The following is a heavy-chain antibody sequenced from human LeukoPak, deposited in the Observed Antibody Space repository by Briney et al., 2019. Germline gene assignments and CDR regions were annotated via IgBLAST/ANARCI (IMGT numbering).Heavy chain of an antibody. CDR3: ARLILEWLLPDY. D-gene: IGHD3-3*01. Sequence: SETLSLTCAVSGGSISSGGYSWSWIRQPPGKGLEWIGYIYHSGSTYYNPSLKSRVTISVGRSKNQFSLKLSSVTAADTAVYYCARLILEWLLPDYWGQGTLVTVSS. CDR1: GGSISSGGYS. J-gene: IGHJ4*02. V-gene: IGHV4-30-2*01. CDR2: IYHSGST.